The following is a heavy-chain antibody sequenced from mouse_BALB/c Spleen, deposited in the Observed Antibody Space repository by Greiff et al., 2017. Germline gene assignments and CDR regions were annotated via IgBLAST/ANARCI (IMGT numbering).Heavy chain of an antibody. Sequence: DVKLVESGGGLVQPGGSLKLSCAASGFTFSSYTMSWVRQTPEKRLEWVAYISNGGGSTYYPDTVKGRFTISRDNAKNTLYLQMSSLKSEDKAMYYCARDWAYWGQGTLVTVSA. CDR3: ARDWAY. CDR1: GFTFSSYT. J-gene: IGHJ3*01. V-gene: IGHV5-12-2*01. CDR2: ISNGGGST.